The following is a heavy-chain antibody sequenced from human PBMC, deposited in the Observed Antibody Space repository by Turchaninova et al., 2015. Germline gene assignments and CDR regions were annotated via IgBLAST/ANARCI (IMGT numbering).Heavy chain of an antibody. CDR2: IHSSGST. CDR3: AGYHLRSSDPYNWFDP. J-gene: IGHJ5*02. D-gene: IGHD2-2*01. CDR1: GDSIINYY. V-gene: IGHV4-4*07. Sequence: GELQESGPGLVKPSETLSLTCTVFGDSIINYYCSWIRQPAGKGLEYIGRIHSSGSTNYNPSLKSRVTISADKSKNHFSLKLSSVTAADTAVYYCAGYHLRSSDPYNWFDPWGQGTLVTVSS.